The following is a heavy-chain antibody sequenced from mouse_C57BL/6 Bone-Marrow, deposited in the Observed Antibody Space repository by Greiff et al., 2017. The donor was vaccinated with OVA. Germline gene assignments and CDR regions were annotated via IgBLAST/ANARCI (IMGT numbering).Heavy chain of an antibody. Sequence: VQLQQSGAELVRPGASVKLSCTASGFNIKDDYMHWVKQRPEQGLEWIGWIDPENGDTEYASKFQGKATITADTSSNTAYLQLSIQTSEDTAVYYCTTWTDYEGGQGTLVTVSA. D-gene: IGHD2-4*01. V-gene: IGHV14-4*01. CDR2: IDPENGDT. CDR1: GFNIKDDY. CDR3: TTWTDYE. J-gene: IGHJ3*01.